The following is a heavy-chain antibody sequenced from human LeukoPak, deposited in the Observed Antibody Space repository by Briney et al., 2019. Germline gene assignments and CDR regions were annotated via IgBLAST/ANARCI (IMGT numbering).Heavy chain of an antibody. V-gene: IGHV3-23*01. CDR1: GFTFSNYA. J-gene: IGHJ5*02. CDR3: AKGSGGAAFDP. CDR2: ISDTGGGT. Sequence: HPGGSLSLSCGVSGFTFSNYAMSWVRHAPGKGLEWVSSISDTGGGTYYADSVKGRFTVSRDNSKSTLFLQTNSLRAADTAEYYCAKGSGGAAFDPWGQGTLVTVSS. D-gene: IGHD2-15*01.